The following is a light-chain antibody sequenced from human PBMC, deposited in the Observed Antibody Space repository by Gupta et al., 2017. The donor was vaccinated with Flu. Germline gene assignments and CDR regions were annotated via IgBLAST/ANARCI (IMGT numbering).Light chain of an antibody. V-gene: IGLV7-43*01. CDR3: MHYTGGTVV. Sequence: QTLVTPAPSLPVSPGGTATLTCASSTGAVSSGYYPNWFQQKPAKAPRVFSYSTSKQHSWPPARFSGSLPAGNAAMXLXGVQAEXESYYYCMHYTGGTVVFGGGTKLTVL. J-gene: IGLJ3*02. CDR1: TGAVSSGYY. CDR2: STS.